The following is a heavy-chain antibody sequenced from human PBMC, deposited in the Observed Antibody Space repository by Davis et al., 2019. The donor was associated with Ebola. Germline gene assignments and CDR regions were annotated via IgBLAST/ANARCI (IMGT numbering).Heavy chain of an antibody. CDR3: ARVSWFGELLYYYGMDV. CDR2: INSDGSST. V-gene: IGHV3-74*01. D-gene: IGHD3-10*01. J-gene: IGHJ6*04. CDR1: GFTFSSYW. Sequence: HTGGSLRLSCAASGFTFSSYWMHWVRQAPGKGLVWVSRINSDGSSTSYADSVKGRFTISRDNATNTLYLQMNSLRAEDTAVYYCARVSWFGELLYYYGMDVWGKGTTVTVSS.